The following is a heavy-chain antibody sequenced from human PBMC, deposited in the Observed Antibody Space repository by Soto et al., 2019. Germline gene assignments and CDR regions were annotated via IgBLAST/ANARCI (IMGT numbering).Heavy chain of an antibody. J-gene: IGHJ6*02. D-gene: IGHD2-15*01. CDR2: IKQDGSEK. V-gene: IGHV3-7*01. CDR1: GFTFSSSW. Sequence: GGSLRLSCAASGFTFSSSWMSWVGQAPGKGLEWVANIKQDGSEKYYWGSVKGRFSISRDNANNSLYLQTNSLRAEDTAVYYCATQGVIAATFYAMDVWGQGTTVTVSS. CDR3: ATQGVIAATFYAMDV.